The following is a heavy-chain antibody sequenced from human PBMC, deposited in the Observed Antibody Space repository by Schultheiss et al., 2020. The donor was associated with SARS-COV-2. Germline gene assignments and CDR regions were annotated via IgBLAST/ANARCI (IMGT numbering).Heavy chain of an antibody. Sequence: GGSLRLSCAASGFTFSSYAMSWVRQAPGKGLEWVSAISGSGGSTYYADSVKGRFTISRDNSKNSLYLQMNSLRAEDTAVYYCARDTERGYSLDYWGQGTLVTVSS. J-gene: IGHJ4*02. D-gene: IGHD3-22*01. CDR2: ISGSGGST. CDR1: GFTFSSYA. V-gene: IGHV3-23*01. CDR3: ARDTERGYSLDY.